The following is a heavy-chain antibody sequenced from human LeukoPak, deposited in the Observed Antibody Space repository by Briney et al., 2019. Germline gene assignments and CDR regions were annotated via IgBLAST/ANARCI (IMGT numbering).Heavy chain of an antibody. Sequence: PGGSLRLSCAASGFTFSDYYMSWIRQAPGKGLEWVSYISSSGSTIYYADSVKGRFTISRDNAKNSLYLQMNSLRAEDAAVYYCARDDSGSYYGYYYMDVWGKGTTVTVSS. CDR3: ARDDSGSYYGYYYMDV. V-gene: IGHV3-11*01. D-gene: IGHD1-26*01. CDR2: ISSSGSTI. J-gene: IGHJ6*03. CDR1: GFTFSDYY.